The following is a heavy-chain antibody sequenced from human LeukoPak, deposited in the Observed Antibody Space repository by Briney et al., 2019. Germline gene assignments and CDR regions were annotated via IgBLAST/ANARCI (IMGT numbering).Heavy chain of an antibody. CDR1: GDSVSSNSAA. Sequence: SQTLSLTCAISGDSVSSNSAAWNWIRRSPSRGLEWLGRTYYRSKWYNDYAVSVKSRITINPDTSKNQFSLQLNSVTPEDTAVYYCARVKLKLGRTTPDDEFDYWGQGTLVTVSS. D-gene: IGHD6-6*01. CDR2: TYYRSKWYN. J-gene: IGHJ4*02. V-gene: IGHV6-1*01. CDR3: ARVKLKLGRTTPDDEFDY.